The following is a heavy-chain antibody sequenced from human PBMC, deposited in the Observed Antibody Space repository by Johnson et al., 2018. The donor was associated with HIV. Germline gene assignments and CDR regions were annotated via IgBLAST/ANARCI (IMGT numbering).Heavy chain of an antibody. V-gene: IGHV3-30*04. Sequence: QVQLVESGGGLVQPGGSLRLSCAASGFIFSSYAMHWVRQAPGKGLEWVAVIGYDGSNKYYADSVKGRLTVSRDNSKNTLYLQMNSLRAEDTALYYCARERVGDAFDIWGQGTMVTVSS. J-gene: IGHJ3*02. CDR1: GFIFSSYA. D-gene: IGHD1-26*01. CDR3: ARERVGDAFDI. CDR2: IGYDGSNK.